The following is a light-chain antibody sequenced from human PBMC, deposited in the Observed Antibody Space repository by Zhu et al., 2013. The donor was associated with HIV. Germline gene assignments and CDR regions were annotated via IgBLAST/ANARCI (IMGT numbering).Light chain of an antibody. CDR2: EGN. CDR1: SSDVGSYNL. Sequence: QSALTQPASVSGSPGQSITISCTGTSSDVGSYNLVSWYQQYPGKAPKVMIYEGNKRPSGVSNRFSGSKSGNTASLTISGLQAEDEANYYCASYTSSNTLMFGGGTKVTVL. V-gene: IGLV2-14*02. J-gene: IGLJ3*02. CDR3: ASYTSSNTLM.